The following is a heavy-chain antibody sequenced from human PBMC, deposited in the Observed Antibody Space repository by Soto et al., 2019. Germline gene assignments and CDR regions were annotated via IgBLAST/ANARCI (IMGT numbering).Heavy chain of an antibody. Sequence: ASVKVSCNASGGTFSSSAISWVRQAPGQGLEWMGWIIAYNGNTNYAQKLQGRVTMTTDTSTSTAYMELRSLRSDDTAVYYCARVHCSSTSCYLYYYYYMDVWGKGTTVTVSS. CDR1: GGTFSSSA. CDR2: IIAYNGNT. CDR3: ARVHCSSTSCYLYYYYYMDV. V-gene: IGHV1-18*04. J-gene: IGHJ6*03. D-gene: IGHD2-2*01.